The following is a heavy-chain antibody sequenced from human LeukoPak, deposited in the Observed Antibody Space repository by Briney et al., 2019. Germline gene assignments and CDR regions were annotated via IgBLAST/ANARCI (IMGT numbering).Heavy chain of an antibody. V-gene: IGHV4-34*01. D-gene: IGHD3-3*01. CDR1: GGSFSGYY. CDR3: ARTITIFGVVTYAY. J-gene: IGHJ4*02. CDR2: INHSGST. Sequence: PSETLSLTCAVYGGSFSGYYWSWIRQPPGKGLEWIGEINHSGSTNYNPSLKSRVTISVDTSKNQFSLKLSSVTAADTAVYYCARTITIFGVVTYAYWGQGTLVTVSS.